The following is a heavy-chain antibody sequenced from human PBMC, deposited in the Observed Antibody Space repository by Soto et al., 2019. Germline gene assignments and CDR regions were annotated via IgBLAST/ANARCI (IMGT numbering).Heavy chain of an antibody. V-gene: IGHV1-8*01. CDR1: GYTFTSYD. CDR2: MNPNSGNT. Sequence: QVQLVQSGAEVKKPGASVKVSCKASGYTFTSYDINWVRQATGQGLEWMGSMNPNSGNTGYAQKFQGRVTMTRNPSISTAYMELSSLRSEDTAVYYCARYNWNYVRYYYYMDVWGKGTTVTVSS. CDR3: ARYNWNYVRYYYYMDV. D-gene: IGHD1-7*01. J-gene: IGHJ6*03.